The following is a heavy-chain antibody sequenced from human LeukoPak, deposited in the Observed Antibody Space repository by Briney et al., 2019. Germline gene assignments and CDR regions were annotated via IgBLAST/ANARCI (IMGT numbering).Heavy chain of an antibody. Sequence: GGSLRLSCAASGFTFRSYSMNWVRQAPGKGLEWVSSINSDSNYIYYADSVQGRLTISRDNAKNSLYLQMNSLRAEDTAVYYCAVAYYYGSGDAFDIWGQGTKVTVSS. CDR1: GFTFRSYS. V-gene: IGHV3-21*01. D-gene: IGHD3-10*01. J-gene: IGHJ3*02. CDR3: AVAYYYGSGDAFDI. CDR2: INSDSNYI.